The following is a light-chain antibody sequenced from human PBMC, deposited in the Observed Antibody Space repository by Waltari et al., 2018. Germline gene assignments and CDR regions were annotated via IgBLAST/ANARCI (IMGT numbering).Light chain of an antibody. J-gene: IGLJ3*02. Sequence: QSVLTQPPSVSGAPGQRVTISCTGSGPNIAAGYDVHWYQQPPRAAPKLLIYGSTSRPLGVPDRFFGSTSGTSASLVIIGLQAEDEGDYYCQSYDTSLSVVFGGGTKLTVL. CDR1: GPNIAAGYD. CDR3: QSYDTSLSVV. CDR2: GST. V-gene: IGLV1-40*01.